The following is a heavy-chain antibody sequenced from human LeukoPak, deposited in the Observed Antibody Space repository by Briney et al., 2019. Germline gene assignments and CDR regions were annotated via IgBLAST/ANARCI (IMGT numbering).Heavy chain of an antibody. CDR2: ISGSGGST. V-gene: IGHV3-23*01. J-gene: IGHJ4*02. CDR1: GFTFSSYA. D-gene: IGHD3-9*01. CDR3: AKDKGRTLRYFDWSTVGGY. Sequence: GGSLRLSCAASGFTFSSYAMSWVRQAPGKGLEWVSAISGSGGSTYYADSVKGRFTISRDNSKNTLYLQMNSLRAEDTAVYYCAKDKGRTLRYFDWSTVGGYWGQGTLVTVSS.